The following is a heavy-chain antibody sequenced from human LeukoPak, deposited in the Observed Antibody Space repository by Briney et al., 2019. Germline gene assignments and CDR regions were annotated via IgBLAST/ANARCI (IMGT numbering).Heavy chain of an antibody. Sequence: SETLSLTCTVSGGSISSYYWSWIRQPPGKGLEWIGYIYYSGSTNYNPSLKSRVTISVDTSKNQFSLKLSSVTAADTTVYYCARAASSWYANHFDYWGQGTLVTVSS. V-gene: IGHV4-59*08. CDR1: GGSISSYY. CDR3: ARAASSWYANHFDY. D-gene: IGHD6-13*01. CDR2: IYYSGST. J-gene: IGHJ4*02.